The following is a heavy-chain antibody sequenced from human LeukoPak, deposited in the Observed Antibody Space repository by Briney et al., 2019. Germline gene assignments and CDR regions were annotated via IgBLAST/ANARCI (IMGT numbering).Heavy chain of an antibody. V-gene: IGHV3-33*01. D-gene: IGHD6-13*01. J-gene: IGHJ5*02. Sequence: GGSLRPSCAASGFTFSSYGMHWVRQAPGKGLEWVAVIWYDGSNKYYADSVKGRFTISRDNSKNTLYLQMNSLRAEDTAVYYCARDRGYSSSLNWFDPWGQGTLVTVSS. CDR1: GFTFSSYG. CDR2: IWYDGSNK. CDR3: ARDRGYSSSLNWFDP.